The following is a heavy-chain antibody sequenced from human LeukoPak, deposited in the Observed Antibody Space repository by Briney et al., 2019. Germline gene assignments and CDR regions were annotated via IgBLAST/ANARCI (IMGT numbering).Heavy chain of an antibody. CDR1: GGSIDNSNW. Sequence: SGTLSLTCAVSGGSIDNSNWWSWVRQAPGKGLEWIGEMYHSGSTNYNPSLKSRVTISVDKSKNQFSLKLSSVTAADTAVYYCALGTMIRGVIKSPFDCWGQGTLVTVSS. D-gene: IGHD3-10*01. CDR2: MYHSGST. CDR3: ALGTMIRGVIKSPFDC. V-gene: IGHV4-4*02. J-gene: IGHJ4*02.